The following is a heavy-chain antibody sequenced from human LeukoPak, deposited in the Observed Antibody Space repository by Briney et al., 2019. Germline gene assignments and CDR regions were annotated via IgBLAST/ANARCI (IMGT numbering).Heavy chain of an antibody. CDR3: ARQGSSSWYSSFDY. D-gene: IGHD6-13*01. V-gene: IGHV4-39*01. J-gene: IGHJ4*02. CDR1: GGSISSSSYY. Sequence: SETLSLTCTVSGGSISSSSYYWGWTRQPPGKGLEWIGSIYYSGSTYYNPSLKSRVTISVDTSKNQFSLKLSSVTAADTAVYYCARQGSSSWYSSFDYWGQGTLVTVSS. CDR2: IYYSGST.